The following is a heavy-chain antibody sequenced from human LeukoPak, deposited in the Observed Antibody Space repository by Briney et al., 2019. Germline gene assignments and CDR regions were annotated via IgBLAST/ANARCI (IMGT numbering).Heavy chain of an antibody. CDR3: ARGGSSSSGYFDY. D-gene: IGHD6-6*01. V-gene: IGHV4-31*03. CDR2: IYYSGST. Sequence: SETLSLTCTVSGGSISSGGYYWSWIRQHPGKGLEWIGYIYYSGSTYYNPSLKSRVTISVDTSKNQFSLKLSSVTAADTAVYYCARGGSSSSGYFDYWGQGTLVTVSS. CDR1: GGSISSGGYY. J-gene: IGHJ4*02.